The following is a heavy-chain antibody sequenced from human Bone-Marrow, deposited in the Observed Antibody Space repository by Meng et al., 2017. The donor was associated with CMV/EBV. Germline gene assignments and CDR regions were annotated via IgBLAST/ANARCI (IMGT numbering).Heavy chain of an antibody. CDR3: ARRPNIVGAKNFDL. J-gene: IGHJ2*01. V-gene: IGHV3-30*02. D-gene: IGHD1-26*01. CDR2: IRYDGSNK. CDR1: GFTFSSYG. Sequence: GGSLRLSCAASGFTFSSYGMHWVRQAPGKGLEWVAFIRYDGSNKYYADSVKGRFTISRDNAKNSLYLQMNSLRAEDTAVYYCARRPNIVGAKNFDLWGRGTLVTVSS.